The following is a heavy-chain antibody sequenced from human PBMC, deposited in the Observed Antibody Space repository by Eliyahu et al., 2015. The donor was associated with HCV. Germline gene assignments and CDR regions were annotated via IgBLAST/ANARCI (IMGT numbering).Heavy chain of an antibody. CDR2: LYSGGNT. CDR1: GFXVXNNY. Sequence: EVQVVESGGGLVQPGGSLRLSXAASGFXVXNNYMSWVRQAPGKGLEWVSVLYSGGNTDYADSVKGRFIISRDNSKNTLYLQMNSLRAEDTAVYYCARESGFGELFPDAFDIWGQGTMVTVSS. J-gene: IGHJ3*02. CDR3: ARESGFGELFPDAFDI. V-gene: IGHV3-66*02. D-gene: IGHD3-10*01.